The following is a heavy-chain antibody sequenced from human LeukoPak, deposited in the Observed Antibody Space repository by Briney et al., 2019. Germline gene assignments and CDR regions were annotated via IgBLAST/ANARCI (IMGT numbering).Heavy chain of an antibody. CDR1: GFTFSSYS. V-gene: IGHV3-48*02. CDR2: ITASGTAM. CDR3: ASSGSYRFDY. J-gene: IGHJ4*02. Sequence: GGSLKLSCAASGFTFSSYSMNWVRQAPGKGLEWVSHITASGTAMFYADSVKGRFTISRDNAKNSLYLQMNSLRDEDTAVYYCASSGSYRFDYWGQGTLVTVSS. D-gene: IGHD1-26*01.